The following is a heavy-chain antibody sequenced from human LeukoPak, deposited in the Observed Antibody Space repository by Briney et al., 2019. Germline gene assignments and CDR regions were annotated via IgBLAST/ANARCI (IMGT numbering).Heavy chain of an antibody. D-gene: IGHD6-6*01. Sequence: SETLSLTCAVYGGSFSGYYWSWIRQPPGKGLEWIGEINHSGSTNYNPSLKSRVTISVDTSKNQFSLKLSSVTAADTAVYYCARAPSRGSSSSWFDPWGQGTLVTVSS. V-gene: IGHV4-34*01. CDR1: GGSFSGYY. J-gene: IGHJ5*02. CDR3: ARAPSRGSSSSWFDP. CDR2: INHSGST.